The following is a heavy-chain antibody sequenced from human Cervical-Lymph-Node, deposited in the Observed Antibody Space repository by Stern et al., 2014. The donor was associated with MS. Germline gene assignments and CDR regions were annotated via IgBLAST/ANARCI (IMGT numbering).Heavy chain of an antibody. J-gene: IGHJ3*02. D-gene: IGHD3-22*01. Sequence: EVQLVESGGGLVKPGGALRLSCAASGFTFSSYSMNWVRQAPGKGLEWVSSISSSSSYIYYADSVKGRFTISRDNAKNSLYLQMNSLRAEDTAVYYCARDYYYYDSSGYYDDAFDIWGQGTMVTVSS. CDR1: GFTFSSYS. CDR3: ARDYYYYDSSGYYDDAFDI. CDR2: ISSSSSYI. V-gene: IGHV3-21*01.